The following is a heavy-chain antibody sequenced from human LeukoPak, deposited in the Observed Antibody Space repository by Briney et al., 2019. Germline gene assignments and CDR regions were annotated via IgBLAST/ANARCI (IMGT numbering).Heavy chain of an antibody. CDR2: ICHNGAT. Sequence: SETLSLTCSVSGASMINYCWNWLRRPPGRGLEWIGYICHNGATNSYPSLKSRVTKSIDTSKNQFSLRLASVTASDTAVYFCARWRDSQRAFDNWGQGTQVTVSS. J-gene: IGHJ4*02. D-gene: IGHD4-23*01. V-gene: IGHV4-59*01. CDR3: ARWRDSQRAFDN. CDR1: GASMINYC.